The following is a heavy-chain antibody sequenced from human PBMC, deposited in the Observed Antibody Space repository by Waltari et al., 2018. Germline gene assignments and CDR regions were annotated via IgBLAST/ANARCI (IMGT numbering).Heavy chain of an antibody. CDR1: GGSFSGYD. CDR3: ARGVYGSGSYYPYYCYYMDV. Sequence: QVQLQQWGAGLLKTSETLSLTCAVYGGSFSGYDWTWLRQPPGKGREWIGEINHSGSTNYNPSLKSRVTISVDTSKNQFSLKLSSVTAADTAVYYCARGVYGSGSYYPYYCYYMDVWGKGTTVTVSS. CDR2: INHSGST. V-gene: IGHV4-34*01. D-gene: IGHD3-10*01. J-gene: IGHJ6*03.